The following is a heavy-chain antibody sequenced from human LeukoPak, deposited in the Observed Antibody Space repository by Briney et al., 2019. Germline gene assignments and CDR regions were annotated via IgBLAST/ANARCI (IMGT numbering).Heavy chain of an antibody. D-gene: IGHD3-3*01. CDR2: IYHSGST. J-gene: IGHJ6*03. Sequence: PSETLSLTCAVSLYSISSGYYWGWIRQPPGKGLEWSGSIYHSGSTYYNPSLKSPVTISVDTSKNQFSLKLSSVTAAVTAVYYCARGLTYYDFWSGHHPGSYYMDVWGKGTTVTVSS. V-gene: IGHV4-38-2*01. CDR1: LYSISSGYY. CDR3: ARGLTYYDFWSGHHPGSYYMDV.